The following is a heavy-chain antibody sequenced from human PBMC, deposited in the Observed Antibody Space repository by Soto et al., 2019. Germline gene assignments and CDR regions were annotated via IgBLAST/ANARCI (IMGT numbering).Heavy chain of an antibody. Sequence: PGESLKISCKGSGYSFTSYWIGWVRQMPGKGLEWMGIIYPGDSDTRYSPSLQGQVTISADKSISTAYLQWSSLKPSVTAMYYCARANGHYDILTCYYFDYYYGMDVWGQGTTVTVSS. D-gene: IGHD3-9*01. CDR1: GYSFTSYW. V-gene: IGHV5-51*01. J-gene: IGHJ6*02. CDR3: ARANGHYDILTCYYFDYYYGMDV. CDR2: IYPGDSDT.